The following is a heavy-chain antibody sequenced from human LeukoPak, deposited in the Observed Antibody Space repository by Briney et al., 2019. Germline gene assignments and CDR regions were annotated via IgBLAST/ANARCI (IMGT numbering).Heavy chain of an antibody. CDR1: GGSISSYY. CDR2: VYYSGST. V-gene: IGHV4-59*01. CDR3: ARDRRLLWFGPFDY. D-gene: IGHD3-10*01. J-gene: IGHJ4*02. Sequence: SETLSLTCTVSGGSISSYYWSWIRQPPGKGLEWIGYVYYSGSTNYNPSLKSRVTISVDTSKNQFSLKLSSVTAADTAVYYCARDRRLLWFGPFDYWGQGTLVTVSS.